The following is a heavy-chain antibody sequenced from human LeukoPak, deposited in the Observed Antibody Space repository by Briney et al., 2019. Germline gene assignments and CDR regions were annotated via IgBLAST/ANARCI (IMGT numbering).Heavy chain of an antibody. CDR2: IYYSGST. D-gene: IGHD3-22*01. CDR1: GGSISSYY. J-gene: IGHJ4*02. CDR3: AGQYYDSSEDYFDY. Sequence: SETLSLTCTVSGGSISSYYWSWIRQPPGKGLEWIGYIYYSGSTNYNPSLKSRITISVDTSKNQFSLKLSSVTAADTAVYYCAGQYYDSSEDYFDYWGQGTLVTVSS. V-gene: IGHV4-59*01.